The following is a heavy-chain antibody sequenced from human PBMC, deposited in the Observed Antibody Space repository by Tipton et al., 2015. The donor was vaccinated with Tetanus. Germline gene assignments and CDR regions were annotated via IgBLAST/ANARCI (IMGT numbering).Heavy chain of an antibody. CDR2: IYPGDSDT. J-gene: IGHJ6*03. CDR1: GYSFTSYW. CDR3: TRHAGATVYYYYMDV. V-gene: IGHV5-51*01. D-gene: IGHD1-26*01. Sequence: QLVQSGAEVKKPGESLKISCKGSGYSFTSYWIGWVRQMPGKGLEWMGIIYPGDSDTRYSPSFQGQVTISADKSISTAYLQWSSLKASDTAMYYCTRHAGATVYYYYMDVWGKGTTVTVSS.